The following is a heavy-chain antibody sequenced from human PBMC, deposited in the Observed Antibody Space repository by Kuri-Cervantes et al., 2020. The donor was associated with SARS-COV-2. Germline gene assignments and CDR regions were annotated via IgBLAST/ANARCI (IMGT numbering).Heavy chain of an antibody. CDR3: ARGTNIAAAGTLDY. CDR1: GGSISSYC. D-gene: IGHD6-13*01. V-gene: IGHV4-59*01. Sequence: SETLSLTCTVSGGSISSYCWSWIRQPPGKGLEWIGYIYYSGSTNYNPSLKSRVTISVDTSKNQFSLKLSSVTAADTAVYYCARGTNIAAAGTLDYWGQGTLVTVSS. J-gene: IGHJ4*02. CDR2: IYYSGST.